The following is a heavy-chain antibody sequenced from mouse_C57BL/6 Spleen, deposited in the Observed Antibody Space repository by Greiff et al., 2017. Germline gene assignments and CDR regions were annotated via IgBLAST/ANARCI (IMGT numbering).Heavy chain of an antibody. CDR2: IDPEDGET. CDR3: AYYGSSYFDY. D-gene: IGHD1-1*01. Sequence: VPLQQSGAELVKPGASVKLSCTASGFNIKDYYMHWVKQRTEQGLEWLGRIDPEDGETKYAPKVQGKATITADTSYNTAYLPLSSLTSEDTAVYYCAYYGSSYFDYWGQGTTLTVSS. V-gene: IGHV14-2*01. CDR1: GFNIKDYY. J-gene: IGHJ2*01.